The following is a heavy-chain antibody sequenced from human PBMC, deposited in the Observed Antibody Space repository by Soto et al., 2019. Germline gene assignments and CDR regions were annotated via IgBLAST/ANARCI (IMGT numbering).Heavy chain of an antibody. V-gene: IGHV3-23*01. J-gene: IGHJ6*02. CDR1: GFTFSSYG. CDR3: AKGPQFFYDYAMDV. CDR2: LSGSGDTT. Sequence: ELQLLESGGGLAQPGGSLRLSCAASGFTFSSYGMNWVRQAPGKGLEWVSALSGSGDTTYYADSVRGRFSISRDNSKNTLYLQMSSLRGEDTAVYYCAKGPQFFYDYAMDVWGQAAKVSVSS.